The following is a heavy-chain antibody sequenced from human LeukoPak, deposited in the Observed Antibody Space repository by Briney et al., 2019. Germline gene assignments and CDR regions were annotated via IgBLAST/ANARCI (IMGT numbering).Heavy chain of an antibody. CDR2: ISGSGGST. CDR3: AKSPYDSSGYNCDY. J-gene: IGHJ4*02. D-gene: IGHD3-22*01. Sequence: GGSLRPSFAAPGFTFSSYAMSWVRHAPGKGLQWLSAISGSGGSTYYADSVKGRFTISRDNSKNTLYLQMNSLRAEDTAVYYCAKSPYDSSGYNCDYWGQGTLVTVSS. CDR1: GFTFSSYA. V-gene: IGHV3-23*01.